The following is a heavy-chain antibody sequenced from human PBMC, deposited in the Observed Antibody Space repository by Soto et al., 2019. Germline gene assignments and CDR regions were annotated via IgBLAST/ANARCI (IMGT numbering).Heavy chain of an antibody. D-gene: IGHD4-17*01. Sequence: QVQLQESGPGLVKPSETLSLTCSVSGGSIYSSSYSWAWIRQPPGKGLEWIGNIYYSGSTSYNPSLKSRVTISVDTSKSQFSLRLSSVTAADTAVFYCARQTNFHGKNRFFDYWGQGTLVTVSS. CDR2: IYYSGST. CDR1: GGSIYSSSYS. J-gene: IGHJ4*02. V-gene: IGHV4-39*01. CDR3: ARQTNFHGKNRFFDY.